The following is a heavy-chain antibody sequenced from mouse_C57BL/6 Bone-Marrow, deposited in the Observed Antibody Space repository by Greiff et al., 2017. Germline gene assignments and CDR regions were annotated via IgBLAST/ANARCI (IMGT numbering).Heavy chain of an antibody. CDR1: GYTFTSYW. Sequence: VQLQQPGTELVKPGASVKLSCKASGYTFTSYWMHWVKQRPGQGLEWIGNINPSNGGTNYNEKFKSKATLTVDKSSSTAYMQLSSLTSEESAVYYCARSGYYYGSSSYAMDYWGQGTSVTVSS. J-gene: IGHJ4*01. D-gene: IGHD1-1*01. V-gene: IGHV1-53*01. CDR3: ARSGYYYGSSSYAMDY. CDR2: INPSNGGT.